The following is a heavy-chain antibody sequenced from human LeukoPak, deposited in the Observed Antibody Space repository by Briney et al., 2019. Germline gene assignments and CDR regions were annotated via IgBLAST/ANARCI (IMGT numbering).Heavy chain of an antibody. D-gene: IGHD3-22*01. J-gene: IGHJ3*02. CDR1: GGSISSSSYY. CDR2: IYYSGST. Sequence: PSETLSLTCTVSGGSISSSSYYWGWIRQPPGKGLEWIGSIYYSGSTYYNPSLKSRVTISVDTSKNQFSLKLSSVTAADTAVYYCARDSRRTTLYYYDSSGYSHDAFDIWGQGTMVTVSS. V-gene: IGHV4-39*07. CDR3: ARDSRRTTLYYYDSSGYSHDAFDI.